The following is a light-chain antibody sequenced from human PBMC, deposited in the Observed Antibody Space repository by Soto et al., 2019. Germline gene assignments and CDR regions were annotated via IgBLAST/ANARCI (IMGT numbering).Light chain of an antibody. Sequence: DIPLTKSPSSVSASVGDRITITCRASQGISSWLAWYQQKTGKXPKALIYAASSLQSGLPSRFSAILSGTHFNLNLRSLQPEDGSTYDGQQANPFPLTFGQGTRLENK. V-gene: IGKV1D-12*01. J-gene: IGKJ5*01. CDR3: QQANPFPLT. CDR1: QGISSW. CDR2: AAS.